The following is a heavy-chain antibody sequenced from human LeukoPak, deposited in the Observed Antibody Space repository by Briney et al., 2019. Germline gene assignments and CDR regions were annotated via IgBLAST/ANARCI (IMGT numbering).Heavy chain of an antibody. J-gene: IGHJ4*02. Sequence: AGGSLRLSRAASGFTFEEYAMQWVRQAPGKGLEWVSLISWDGGSTYYADSVKGRFTISRDNSKNSLYLQMNSLRVEDTAFYFCAKDMSSPMITYTSDYWGQGTLVTVSS. V-gene: IGHV3-43D*03. CDR2: ISWDGGST. CDR1: GFTFEEYA. D-gene: IGHD3-16*01. CDR3: AKDMSSPMITYTSDY.